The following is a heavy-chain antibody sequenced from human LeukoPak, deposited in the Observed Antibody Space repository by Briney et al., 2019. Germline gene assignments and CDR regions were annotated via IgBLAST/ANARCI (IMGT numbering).Heavy chain of an antibody. Sequence: SETPSLTCTVSGGSISSGGYYWSWIRQHPGKGLEWIGYIYYSGSTYYNPSLKSRVTISVDTSKNQFSLKLSSVTAADTAVYYCAKHKEIGYNSGWSDCWGQGTLVTVSS. CDR3: AKHKEIGYNSGWSDC. V-gene: IGHV4-31*03. D-gene: IGHD6-19*01. J-gene: IGHJ4*02. CDR2: IYYSGST. CDR1: GGSISSGGYY.